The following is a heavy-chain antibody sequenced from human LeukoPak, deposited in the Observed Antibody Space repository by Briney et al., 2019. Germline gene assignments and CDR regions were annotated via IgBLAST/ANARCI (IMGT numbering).Heavy chain of an antibody. CDR2: INHSGST. CDR1: GGSFSGYY. Sequence: SETLSLTCAVYGGSFSGYYWSWIRQPPGKGLEWIGEINHSGSTNYNPSLKSRVTISVDTSKNQFSLKLSSVTAADTAVYYCARGGIQLWLRFFGWFDPWGQGTLVTVSP. D-gene: IGHD5-18*01. V-gene: IGHV4-34*01. CDR3: ARGGIQLWLRFFGWFDP. J-gene: IGHJ5*02.